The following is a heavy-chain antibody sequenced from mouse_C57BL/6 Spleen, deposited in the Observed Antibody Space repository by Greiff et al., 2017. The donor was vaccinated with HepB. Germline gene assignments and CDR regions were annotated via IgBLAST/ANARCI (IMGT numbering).Heavy chain of an antibody. CDR3: ARFYYYGSSPFDY. Sequence: EVKLEESGGGLVKPGGSLKLSCAASGFTFSSYTMSWVRQTPEKRLEWVATISGGGGNTYYPDSVKGRFTISRDNAKNTLYLQMSSLRSEDTALYYCARFYYYGSSPFDYWGQGTTLTVSS. CDR2: ISGGGGNT. V-gene: IGHV5-9*01. J-gene: IGHJ2*01. D-gene: IGHD1-1*01. CDR1: GFTFSSYT.